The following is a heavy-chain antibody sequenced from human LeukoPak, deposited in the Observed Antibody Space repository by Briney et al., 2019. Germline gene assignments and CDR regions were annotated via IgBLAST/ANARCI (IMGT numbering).Heavy chain of an antibody. CDR1: GFTFSSYA. CDR3: AKDKSNSWYYFDY. Sequence: GGSLRLSCAASGFTFSSYAMSWVRQAPGKGLEWVSAISGIGGSTYYADSVKVRFTIPRDNSKNTKYLQMNSLRTEDTREYYCAKDKSNSWYYFDYWGQGTLVTVSS. D-gene: IGHD6-13*01. CDR2: ISGIGGST. V-gene: IGHV3-23*01. J-gene: IGHJ4*02.